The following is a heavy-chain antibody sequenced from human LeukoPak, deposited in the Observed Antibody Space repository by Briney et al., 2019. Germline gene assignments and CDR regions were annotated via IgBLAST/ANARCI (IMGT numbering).Heavy chain of an antibody. D-gene: IGHD5-18*01. V-gene: IGHV3-11*04. CDR1: GFTFSDYY. CDR3: ARGRGYSYGYYSFYMDV. J-gene: IGHJ6*03. Sequence: GGSLRLSCAASGFTFSDYYMGWIRQAPGKGLEWVSYITSNGYSVYYAASVKGRFTISRDNSKNTLYLQMNSLRAEDTAVYYCARGRGYSYGYYSFYMDVWGKGTTVTISS. CDR2: ITSNGYSV.